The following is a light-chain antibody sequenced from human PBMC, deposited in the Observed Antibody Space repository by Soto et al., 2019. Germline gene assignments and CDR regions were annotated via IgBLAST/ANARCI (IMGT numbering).Light chain of an antibody. Sequence: EIVLTQSPATLSLSPGERATLSCRASQSVSSYFAWYYQKPGQAPMLLIYDASNTDTGIRARFSGSGAVTDVTLTITSLEPEDDAVSYCQQRSNWPPAITFGHGTRLEIK. CDR3: QQRSNWPPAIT. CDR2: DAS. V-gene: IGKV3-11*01. CDR1: QSVSSY. J-gene: IGKJ5*01.